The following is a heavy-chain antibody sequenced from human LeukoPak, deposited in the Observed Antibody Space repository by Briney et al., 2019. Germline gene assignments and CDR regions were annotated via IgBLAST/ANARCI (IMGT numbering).Heavy chain of an antibody. J-gene: IGHJ4*02. CDR2: INPNSGGT. D-gene: IGHD3-10*01. CDR3: ARGGLWFGEYYFDY. V-gene: IGHV1-2*02. CDR1: GYTFTSYG. Sequence: ASVKVSCKASGYTFTSYGISGVRQAPGQGLEWMGWINPNSGGTNYAQKFQGRVTMTRDTSISTAYMELSRLRSDDTAVYYCARGGLWFGEYYFDYWGQGTLVTVSS.